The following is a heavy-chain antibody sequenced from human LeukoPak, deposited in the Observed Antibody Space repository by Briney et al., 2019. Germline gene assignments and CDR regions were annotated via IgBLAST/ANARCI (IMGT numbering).Heavy chain of an antibody. CDR1: GYTFTSYD. Sequence: GASVEVSCKASGYTFTSYDINWVRQATGQGLEWMGWMNPNSGNTNYAQKLQGRVTMTTDTSTSTAYMELRSLRSDDTAVYYCARDLKPLLPQSDAFDIWGQGTMVTVSS. CDR2: MNPNSGNT. D-gene: IGHD2-15*01. V-gene: IGHV1-18*01. CDR3: ARDLKPLLPQSDAFDI. J-gene: IGHJ3*02.